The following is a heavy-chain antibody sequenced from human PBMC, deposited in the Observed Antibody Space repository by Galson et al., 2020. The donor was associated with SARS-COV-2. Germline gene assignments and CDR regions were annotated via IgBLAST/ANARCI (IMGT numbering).Heavy chain of an antibody. V-gene: IGHV6-1*01. Sequence: SQTLSLTCAISGDSVSSTSAAWNWLRQSPSRGLEWPGRTYYRSKWYNDYAVSVKSRLTINPDTSKNQFSLQLNSVTPEDTTVYFCARGVGFSGYFDSWGQGTPVTVSS. CDR1: GDSVSSTSAA. J-gene: IGHJ4*03. CDR3: ARGVGFSGYFDS. D-gene: IGHD1-26*01. CDR2: TYYRSKWYN.